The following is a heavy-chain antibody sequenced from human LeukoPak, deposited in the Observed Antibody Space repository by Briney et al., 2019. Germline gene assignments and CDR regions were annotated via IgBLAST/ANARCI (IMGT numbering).Heavy chain of an antibody. CDR2: IYTSGST. CDR3: AREGHSSGPYYYYMAV. J-gene: IGHJ6*03. CDR1: GGSISNYY. D-gene: IGHD6-19*01. Sequence: KPSETLSLTCTVSGGSISNYYWSWIRQPAGKGLEWIGRIYTSGSTNYNPSLKSRVTVSLDTSNNQFSLKLSSVTAADTAVCYCAREGHSSGPYYYYMAVWGKGTTVTVSS. V-gene: IGHV4-4*07.